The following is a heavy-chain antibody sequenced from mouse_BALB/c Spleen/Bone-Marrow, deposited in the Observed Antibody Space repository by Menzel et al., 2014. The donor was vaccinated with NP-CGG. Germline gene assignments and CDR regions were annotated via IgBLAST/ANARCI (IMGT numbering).Heavy chain of an antibody. V-gene: IGHV1-80*01. J-gene: IGHJ2*01. Sequence: QVQLKQSGAELVRPGSSVKISCKASGYAFSSYWMNWVKQRPGQGLEWIGQIYPGDGDTNYSGKFKGKATLTADESSSTAYMQLSSLTSEYSAVYFCAFGNYDFDYWGQGTTLTVSS. CDR3: AFGNYDFDY. CDR2: IYPGDGDT. D-gene: IGHD2-1*01. CDR1: GYAFSSYW.